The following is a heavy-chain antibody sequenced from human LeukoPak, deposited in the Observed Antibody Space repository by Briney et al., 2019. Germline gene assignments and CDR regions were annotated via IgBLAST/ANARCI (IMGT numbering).Heavy chain of an antibody. CDR2: ISSTSSYI. D-gene: IGHD5-12*01. Sequence: KPGGSLRLSCAASGFTFSSYSMNWVRQAPGKGLEWVSSISSTSSYIYYADSVKGRFTISRDNAKNSLYLQMNSLRAEDTAVYYCARDQISVATIVYYYIDVWGKGTTVTISS. J-gene: IGHJ6*03. CDR1: GFTFSSYS. CDR3: ARDQISVATIVYYYIDV. V-gene: IGHV3-21*01.